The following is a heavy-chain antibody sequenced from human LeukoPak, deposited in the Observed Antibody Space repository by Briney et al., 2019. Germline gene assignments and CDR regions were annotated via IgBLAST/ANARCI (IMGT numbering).Heavy chain of an antibody. CDR3: AKELTGYSSGWFNY. CDR2: ISGSGGST. CDR1: GFTFSSYA. D-gene: IGHD6-19*01. V-gene: IGHV3-23*01. Sequence: GGSLRLSCAASGFTFSSYATNWVRQAPGKGLEWVAGISGSGGSTYYADSVKGRFTISRDNSKSTLYLQMNSLRVEDTAVYYCAKELTGYSSGWFNYWGQGTLVTVSS. J-gene: IGHJ4*02.